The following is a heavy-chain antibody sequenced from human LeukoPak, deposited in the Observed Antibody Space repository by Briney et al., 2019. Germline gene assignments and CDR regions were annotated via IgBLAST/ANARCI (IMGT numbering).Heavy chain of an antibody. CDR3: AKDHRTLIFWSGLAMDV. J-gene: IGHJ6*04. V-gene: IGHV3-30*02. D-gene: IGHD3-3*01. CDR2: IRYDGSNK. Sequence: AGGSLRLSCAASGFTFSSYGMHWVRQAPGKGLEWVAFIRYDGSNKYFADSVKGRFTISRDNSKNMLYLQINSLRAEDTAVYYCAKDHRTLIFWSGLAMDVWGKGTTVTVSS. CDR1: GFTFSSYG.